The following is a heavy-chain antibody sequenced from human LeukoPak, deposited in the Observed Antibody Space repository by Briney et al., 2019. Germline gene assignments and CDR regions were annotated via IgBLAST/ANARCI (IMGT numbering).Heavy chain of an antibody. CDR3: AKDGNYDTGVDYFDY. CDR2: ISGDGGST. J-gene: IGHJ4*02. V-gene: IGHV3-43*02. D-gene: IGHD1-7*01. Sequence: GESLKISCAASGFTFDDYAMHWVRQAPGKGLEWVSLISGDGGSTYYADSVKGRFTISRDNSKNSLYLQMNSLRTEDTALYYCAKDGNYDTGVDYFDYWGQGTLVTVSS. CDR1: GFTFDDYA.